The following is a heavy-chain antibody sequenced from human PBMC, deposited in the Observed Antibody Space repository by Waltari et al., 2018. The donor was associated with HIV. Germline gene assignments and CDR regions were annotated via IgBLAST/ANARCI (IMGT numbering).Heavy chain of an antibody. CDR3: ARLRFHSLYYFDS. CDR2: IYYSGTA. J-gene: IGHJ4*02. Sequence: QLHLQESGPGLVKPSETLSLTCSVSGASISSSSYYWAWIRQPPGKGLEWFGAIYYSGTAYYNPSVKSRVSASLDASKNELSLKLTSGTATDTALYYCARLRFHSLYYFDSWGPGILVTVSS. D-gene: IGHD3-16*01. CDR1: GASISSSSYY. V-gene: IGHV4-39*01.